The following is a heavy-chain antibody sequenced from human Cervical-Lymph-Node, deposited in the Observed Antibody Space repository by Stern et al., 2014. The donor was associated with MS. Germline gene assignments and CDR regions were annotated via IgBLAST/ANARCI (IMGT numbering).Heavy chain of an antibody. CDR3: AREYTNYFDY. CDR2: ISNRGRTI. CDR1: GFSFSDYY. D-gene: IGHD5-18*01. J-gene: IGHJ4*02. V-gene: IGHV3-11*01. Sequence: DQLVESGGGLVKPGGSLTLSCADSGFSFSDYYMSWLRQAPGKGLEWISYISNRGRTIDYADSVKGRFTISRDNAKNSLSLQLNSLRVEDTAIYYCAREYTNYFDYWGRGTPVSVSS.